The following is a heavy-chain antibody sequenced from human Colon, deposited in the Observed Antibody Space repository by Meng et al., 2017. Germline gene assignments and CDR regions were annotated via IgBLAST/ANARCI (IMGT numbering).Heavy chain of an antibody. CDR1: GGSFSDYY. Sequence: VQLPQWGAGLLKPSETLSLPCAVYGGSFSDYYLTWIRQPPGKGLEWVGEIHPSGSTYYSPSLQSRVTITLDTSKTQFSLTLSSMTAADTAVYYCARGVDWAKSGNFWGQGTLVTVSS. J-gene: IGHJ4*02. CDR3: ARGVDWAKSGNF. CDR2: IHPSGST. V-gene: IGHV4-34*01. D-gene: IGHD3-9*01.